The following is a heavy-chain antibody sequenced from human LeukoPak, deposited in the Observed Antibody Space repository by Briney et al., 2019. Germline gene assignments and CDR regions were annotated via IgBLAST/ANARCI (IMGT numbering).Heavy chain of an antibody. D-gene: IGHD4-23*01. Sequence: GGSLRLSCAASGFTFSSYAMHWVRQAPGKGLEWVAVISYDGSNKYYADSVKGRFTISRDNSKNTLYLQMNSLRAEDTAVYYCAKGGNSLAYGMDVWGQGTTVTVSS. J-gene: IGHJ6*02. CDR3: AKGGNSLAYGMDV. CDR2: ISYDGSNK. V-gene: IGHV3-30-3*01. CDR1: GFTFSSYA.